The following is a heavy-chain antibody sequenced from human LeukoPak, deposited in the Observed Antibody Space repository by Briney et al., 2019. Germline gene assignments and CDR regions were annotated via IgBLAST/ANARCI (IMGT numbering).Heavy chain of an antibody. CDR1: GFTFSSYD. CDR3: ARASSGYDSTYYFDY. Sequence: GGSLRLSCAASGFTFSSYDMHWVRQATGKGLEWVSAIGTAGDTYYPGSVKGRFTISRENAENSLYLQMNSLRARDTAVYYCARASSGYDSTYYFDYWGQGTLVTVSS. CDR2: IGTAGDT. J-gene: IGHJ4*02. D-gene: IGHD5-12*01. V-gene: IGHV3-13*01.